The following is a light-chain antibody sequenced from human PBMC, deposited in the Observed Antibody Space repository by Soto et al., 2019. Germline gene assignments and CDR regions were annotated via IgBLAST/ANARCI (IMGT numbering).Light chain of an antibody. CDR3: ATWNDAVFV. CDR2: SNT. V-gene: IGLV1-44*01. CDR1: TSNIGRST. J-gene: IGLJ1*01. Sequence: QYVRPHPPAASWTPGHMVTISCSGSTSNIGRSTVSWYQQFPGAAPKLLIYSNTQRPLGVPVRFSGSKSDTSASLAISGLQSEDEADYYCATWNDAVFVFGIGTKVTVL.